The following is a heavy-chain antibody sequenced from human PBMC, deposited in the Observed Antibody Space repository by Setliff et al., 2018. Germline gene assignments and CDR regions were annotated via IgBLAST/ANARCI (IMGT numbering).Heavy chain of an antibody. J-gene: IGHJ4*02. CDR2: ISGSGGST. CDR3: ARDHNYAYDY. CDR1: GFTFSTYA. Sequence: GGSLRLSCAASGFTFSTYAVSWVRQAPGKGLEWVSSISGSGGSTYYADSVKGRFTISRDNSKNTLYLQMNSLRAEDTAVYYCARDHNYAYDYWGQGTLVTVS. V-gene: IGHV3-23*01. D-gene: IGHD1-1*01.